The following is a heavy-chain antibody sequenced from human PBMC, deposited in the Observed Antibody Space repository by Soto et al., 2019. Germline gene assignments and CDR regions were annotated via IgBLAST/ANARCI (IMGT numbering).Heavy chain of an antibody. Sequence: QVQLQESGPGLVKPSQTLSLTCTVSGGSISSGDYYWIWIRQPPGKGLEWIGYIYYSGSTYYNLSHTSRVTISVDTYKNQFALKLSSVTAADTAVYYCAREVDTIGTGYYGMDVWGQGTTVTVSS. CDR1: GGSISSGDYY. V-gene: IGHV4-30-4*01. CDR2: IYYSGST. CDR3: AREVDTIGTGYYGMDV. D-gene: IGHD5-12*01. J-gene: IGHJ6*02.